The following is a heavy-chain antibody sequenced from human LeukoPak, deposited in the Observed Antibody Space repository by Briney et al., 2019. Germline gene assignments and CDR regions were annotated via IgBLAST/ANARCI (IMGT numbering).Heavy chain of an antibody. Sequence: ASVKVSCKASGYTFTSYDINWVRQATGQGLEWMGWMNPNSGNTGYAQKFQGGVTMTRNTSISTAYMELSSLRSEDTAVYYCARPTSSGWYYFDYWGQGTLVTVSS. J-gene: IGHJ4*02. CDR3: ARPTSSGWYYFDY. CDR2: MNPNSGNT. D-gene: IGHD6-19*01. V-gene: IGHV1-8*01. CDR1: GYTFTSYD.